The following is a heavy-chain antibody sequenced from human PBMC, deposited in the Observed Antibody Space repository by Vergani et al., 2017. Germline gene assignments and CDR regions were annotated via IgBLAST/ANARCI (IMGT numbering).Heavy chain of an antibody. CDR1: GFTFSSYW. Sequence: EVQLVESGGGLVQPGGSLRLSCAASGFTFSSYWMSWVRQAPGKGLEWVANIKQDGSEKYYVDSVKGRFTISRDNAKNSLYLQMNSLRAEDTAVYYCAKDRRAVAGLGAYWGQGTLVTVSS. CDR3: AKDRRAVAGLGAY. D-gene: IGHD6-19*01. CDR2: IKQDGSEK. V-gene: IGHV3-7*01. J-gene: IGHJ4*02.